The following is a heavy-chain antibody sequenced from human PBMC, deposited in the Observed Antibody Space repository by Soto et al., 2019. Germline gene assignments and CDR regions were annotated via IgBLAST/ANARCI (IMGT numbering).Heavy chain of an antibody. CDR3: AKGPTIFGVVITYSYYYGFDV. Sequence: GGSLRLSCAASGFIISNYALSWVRQAPGKGLEWVSAISGSGGSTYYADSVKGRFTISRDSSKNTLYLQMNNLRAEDTAVYYCAKGPTIFGVVITYSYYYGFDVCGQRTTVTVSS. V-gene: IGHV3-23*01. CDR1: GFIISNYA. CDR2: ISGSGGST. D-gene: IGHD3-3*01. J-gene: IGHJ6*02.